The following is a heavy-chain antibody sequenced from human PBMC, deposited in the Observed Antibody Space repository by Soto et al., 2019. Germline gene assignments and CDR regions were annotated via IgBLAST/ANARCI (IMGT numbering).Heavy chain of an antibody. CDR3: TTDLRYYDSSGDTYYFDY. J-gene: IGHJ4*02. CDR2: IKSKTDGGTT. CDR1: GFTFSNAW. D-gene: IGHD3-22*01. V-gene: IGHV3-15*01. Sequence: GGSLRLSCAASGFTFSNAWMSWVRQAQGKGLEWVGRIKSKTDGGTTDYAAPVKGRFTISRDDSKNTLYLQMNSLKTEDTAVYYCTTDLRYYDSSGDTYYFDYWGQGTLVTVSS.